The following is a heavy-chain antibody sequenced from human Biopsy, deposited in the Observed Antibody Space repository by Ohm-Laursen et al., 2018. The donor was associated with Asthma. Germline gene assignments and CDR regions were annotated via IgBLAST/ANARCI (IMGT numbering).Heavy chain of an antibody. J-gene: IGHJ3*01. CDR2: VNTGNGDT. V-gene: IGHV1-3*04. CDR1: GYNFISFA. Sequence: ASVKVSCKVSGYNFISFAIHWVPQALGQRLEWMGWVNTGNGDTKYSQKFQGRVTITRDTSASTAYMELRSLRSEDTATYYCARTYYDFLTGQVKDVFGVWGQGTMVTVSS. CDR3: ARTYYDFLTGQVKDVFGV. D-gene: IGHD3-9*01.